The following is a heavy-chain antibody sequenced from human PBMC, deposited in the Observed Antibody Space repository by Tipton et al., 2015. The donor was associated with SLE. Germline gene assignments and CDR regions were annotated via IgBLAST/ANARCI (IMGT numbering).Heavy chain of an antibody. CDR3: ARGRGIRFLEWDYYYMDV. V-gene: IGHV4-30-2*01. D-gene: IGHD3-3*01. J-gene: IGHJ6*03. CDR1: GGSISSGGYS. CDR2: IYHSGST. Sequence: TLSLTCTVSGGSISSGGYSWSWIRQPPGKGLEWIGYIYHSGSTYYNPSLKSRVTISVDRSKNQFSLKLSSVTAADTAVYYCARGRGIRFLEWDYYYMDVWGKGTTVTVSS.